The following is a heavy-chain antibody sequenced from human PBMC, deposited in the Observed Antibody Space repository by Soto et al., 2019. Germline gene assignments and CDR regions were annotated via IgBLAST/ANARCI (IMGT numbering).Heavy chain of an antibody. Sequence: GGSLRLSCAASGFTFSSYGMHWVRQAPGKGLEWVAVISYDGSNKYYADSVKGRFTISRDNSKNTLYLQMNSLRAEDTAVYYCAKGLDYYDSSGSVSWGQGTLVTVSS. CDR1: GFTFSSYG. V-gene: IGHV3-30*18. J-gene: IGHJ4*02. CDR2: ISYDGSNK. CDR3: AKGLDYYDSSGSVS. D-gene: IGHD3-22*01.